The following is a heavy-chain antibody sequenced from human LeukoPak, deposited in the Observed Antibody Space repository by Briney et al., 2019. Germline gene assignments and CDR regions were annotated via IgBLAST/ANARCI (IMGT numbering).Heavy chain of an antibody. V-gene: IGHV4-30-2*01. J-gene: IGHJ3*02. CDR1: GGSISSGGYY. CDR2: IYHSGST. CDR3: ARVGMGSYGAFDI. Sequence: SETLSLTCTVSGGSISSGGYYWSWIRQPPGKGLEWIGYIYHSGSTYYNPSLKSRVTISVDRSKNQFSLKLSSVTAADTAVYYCARVGMGSYGAFDIWGQGTMVTVSS. D-gene: IGHD1-26*01.